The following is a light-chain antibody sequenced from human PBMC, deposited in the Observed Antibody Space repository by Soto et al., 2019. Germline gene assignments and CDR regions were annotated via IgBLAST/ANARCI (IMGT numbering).Light chain of an antibody. V-gene: IGKV1-5*01. Sequence: DIQMTQSPSTLSASVGDRVTITCRASQSISSWLAWYQQKPGKAPNFLIYDASSLEGGVPSRFSGSGSGTEFTLSISSLQPEDFATYYCQQYNSYVWTFGQGTKVDIK. CDR3: QQYNSYVWT. CDR1: QSISSW. J-gene: IGKJ1*01. CDR2: DAS.